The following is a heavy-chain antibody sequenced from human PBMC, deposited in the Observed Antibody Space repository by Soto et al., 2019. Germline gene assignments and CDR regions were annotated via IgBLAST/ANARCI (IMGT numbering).Heavy chain of an antibody. V-gene: IGHV3-53*01. CDR1: GFTVSSSY. CDR3: ARGGMRWLLNYDY. J-gene: IGHJ4*02. D-gene: IGHD2-15*01. Sequence: EVQLVESGGGLIQPGGSLRISCVASGFTVSSSYMSWVRQAPGKGLELVSVIYSGGSRYYVDSVKGRFTISRDDSQNTLYLQMNSLRAEDTAVYYCARGGMRWLLNYDYWGQGTLVTVSS. CDR2: IYSGGSR.